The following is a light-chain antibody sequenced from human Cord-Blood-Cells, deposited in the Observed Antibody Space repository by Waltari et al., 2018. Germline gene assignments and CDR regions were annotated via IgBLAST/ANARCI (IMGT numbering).Light chain of an antibody. CDR2: DAS. CDR3: QQYNSYSWT. J-gene: IGKJ1*01. CDR1: QSISSW. V-gene: IGKV1-5*01. Sequence: DIQMTPSPSTLSASVGDRVTLTCRASQSISSWLAWYQQKPGKAPKLLIYDASSLESGVPSRFSGSGSGTEFTLTISSLQPDDFATYYCQQYNSYSWTFGQGTKVEIK.